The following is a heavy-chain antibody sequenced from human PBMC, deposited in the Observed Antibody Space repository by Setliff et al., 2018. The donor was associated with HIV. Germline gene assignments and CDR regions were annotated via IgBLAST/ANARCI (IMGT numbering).Heavy chain of an antibody. J-gene: IGHJ4*02. CDR3: ARDSGVWAGFSSGWY. Sequence: AGGSLRLSCVGSRFTISDYNMNWVRQAPGKGLEWVSSISSSSTSVFYIDSVKGRFTISRDNAKNSLYLQMNSLRAEDTAVYYCARDSGVWAGFSSGWYWGQGTLVTVS. V-gene: IGHV3-21*01. CDR1: RFTISDYN. CDR2: ISSSSTSV. D-gene: IGHD6-19*01.